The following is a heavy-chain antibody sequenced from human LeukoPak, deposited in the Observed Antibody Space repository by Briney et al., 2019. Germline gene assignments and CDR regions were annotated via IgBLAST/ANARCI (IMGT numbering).Heavy chain of an antibody. D-gene: IGHD3-10*02. Sequence: GGSLRLSCAASGLMFSTSGMHWVRQAPGKGLEWVAFIQYDGSEIYYADSLKGRFTISRDNSKNTLYLQMNSLRAVDTAVFYCARESGAAKIGQMLNYWGQGTLVTVSS. CDR2: IQYDGSEI. V-gene: IGHV3-30*02. J-gene: IGHJ4*02. CDR3: ARESGAAKIGQMLNY. CDR1: GLMFSTSG.